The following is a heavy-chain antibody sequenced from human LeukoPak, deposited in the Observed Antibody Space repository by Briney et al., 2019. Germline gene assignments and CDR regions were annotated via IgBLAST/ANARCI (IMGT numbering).Heavy chain of an antibody. CDR3: ARVSSARNGFDY. CDR2: IYYSVST. V-gene: IGHV4-31*03. D-gene: IGHD1-14*01. Sequence: SETLSLTCTVSGGSLSSGGYYWAWIRKHPGMGLEWIGSIYYSVSTYYTPFLKSRVNISVDTSKSQFALNLTSVTAADTAVYYCARVSSARNGFDYWGQGTLVTVSS. J-gene: IGHJ4*02. CDR1: GGSLSSGGYY.